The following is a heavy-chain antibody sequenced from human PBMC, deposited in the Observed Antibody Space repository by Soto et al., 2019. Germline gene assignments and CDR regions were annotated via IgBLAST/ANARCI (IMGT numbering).Heavy chain of an antibody. V-gene: IGHV3-23*01. Sequence: PGGSLRLSCAASGFTFSSYAMSWVRQAPGKGLEWVSAISGSGGSTYYADSVKGRFTISRDNSKNTLYLQMNSLRAEDTAVYYCARVRVAGTYNWFDPWGQGTLVTVSS. D-gene: IGHD6-19*01. CDR2: ISGSGGST. J-gene: IGHJ5*02. CDR1: GFTFSSYA. CDR3: ARVRVAGTYNWFDP.